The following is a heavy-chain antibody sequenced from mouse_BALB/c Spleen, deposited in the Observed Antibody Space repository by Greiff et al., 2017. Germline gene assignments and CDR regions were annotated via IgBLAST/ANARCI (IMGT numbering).Heavy chain of an antibody. V-gene: IGHV5-17*02. CDR1: GFTFSSFG. J-gene: IGHJ4*01. Sequence: EVKLMESGGGLVQPGGSRKLSCAASGFTFSSFGMHWVRQAPEKGLEWVAYISSGSSTIYYADTVKGRFTISRDNPKNTLFLQMTSLRSEDTAMYYCARLGTSYYYAMDYWGQGTSVTVSS. D-gene: IGHD1-1*01. CDR3: ARLGTSYYYAMDY. CDR2: ISSGSSTI.